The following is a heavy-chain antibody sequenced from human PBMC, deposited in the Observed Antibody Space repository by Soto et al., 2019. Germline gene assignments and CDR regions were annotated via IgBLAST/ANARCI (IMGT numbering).Heavy chain of an antibody. CDR3: ASRTRRTGRELGEAFDI. CDR1: GGTFSSYT. CDR2: IIPILGIA. J-gene: IGHJ3*02. D-gene: IGHD1-26*01. V-gene: IGHV1-69*02. Sequence: QVQLVQSGAEVKKPGSSVKVSCKASGGTFSSYTISWVRQAPGQGLEWMGRIIPILGIANYAQKFQGRVTITAAKPTRRAYMALSSLGSEDTAVYYGASRTRRTGRELGEAFDIWGQGTMVTVSS.